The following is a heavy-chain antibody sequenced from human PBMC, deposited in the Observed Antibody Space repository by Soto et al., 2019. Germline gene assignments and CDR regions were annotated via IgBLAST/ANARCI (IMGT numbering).Heavy chain of an antibody. CDR1: GDTFGRFT. D-gene: IGHD2-8*01. CDR2: IKPISDIT. J-gene: IGHJ5*02. Sequence: SVKVSCKASGDTFGRFTINWVRQAPGQGLEWMGGIKPISDITNYAQRFQGRVTFTADASTSTVYLELSSLRSEDTAMYYCARDPSAINKLIGVWFDPWGQGTLVTVSS. V-gene: IGHV1-69*13. CDR3: ARDPSAINKLIGVWFDP.